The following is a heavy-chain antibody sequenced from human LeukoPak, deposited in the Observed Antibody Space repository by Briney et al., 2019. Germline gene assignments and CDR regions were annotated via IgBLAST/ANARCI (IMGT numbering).Heavy chain of an antibody. CDR1: GGSTSSYY. D-gene: IGHD3-22*01. CDR3: ARQESYDSSGYRY. J-gene: IGHJ4*02. V-gene: IGHV4-59*08. Sequence: SETLSLTCTVSGGSTSSYYWSWIRQPPGKGLEWIGYIYYSGSTNYNPSLKSRVTISVDTSKNQFSLKLSSVTAADTAVYYCARQESYDSSGYRYWGQGTLVTVSS. CDR2: IYYSGST.